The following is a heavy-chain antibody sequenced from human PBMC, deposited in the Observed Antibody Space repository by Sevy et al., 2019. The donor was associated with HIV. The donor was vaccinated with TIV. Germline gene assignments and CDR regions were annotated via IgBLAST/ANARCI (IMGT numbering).Heavy chain of an antibody. Sequence: GGSLRLSCAASGFTFDDYAMHWVRQAPGKGLEWVSGISWNSGSIGYANSVKGRFTISRDNAKNSLYLQMNSLRAEDTALYYCAKGPYCSSTSCVDWGYYYGMDVWGQGTTVTVSS. D-gene: IGHD2-2*01. V-gene: IGHV3-9*01. CDR3: AKGPYCSSTSCVDWGYYYGMDV. CDR1: GFTFDDYA. J-gene: IGHJ6*02. CDR2: ISWNSGSI.